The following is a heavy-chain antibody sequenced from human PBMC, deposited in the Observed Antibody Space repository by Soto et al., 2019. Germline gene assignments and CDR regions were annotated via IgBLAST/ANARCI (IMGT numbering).Heavy chain of an antibody. J-gene: IGHJ3*02. V-gene: IGHV4-34*01. D-gene: IGHD3-10*01. CDR3: ARGGGTGLAI. Sequence: QVQLQQWGAGLLKPSETLSLTCAVYGGSFSGYYWSWIRQPPGKGLEWIGEINHSGSTNYNPSLNGRVTISVDTSKNQFSLKLSSVTAADTAVYYCARGGGTGLAIWGQGTMVTVSS. CDR1: GGSFSGYY. CDR2: INHSGST.